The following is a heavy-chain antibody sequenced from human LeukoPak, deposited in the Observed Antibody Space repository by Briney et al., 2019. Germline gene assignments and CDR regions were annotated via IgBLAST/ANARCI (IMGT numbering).Heavy chain of an antibody. J-gene: IGHJ2*01. D-gene: IGHD6-19*01. Sequence: PGGSLRLSCAASGFTFNSYAMHWVRQAPGKGLEWVAVIWYDGTNKYYTDSVKGRFTISRDNSKNTVYLQMNRLRAEDTAVYYCARLMFIAVGNWYFDLCGRGTLVTVSS. CDR2: IWYDGTNK. CDR1: GFTFNSYA. CDR3: ARLMFIAVGNWYFDL. V-gene: IGHV3-33*01.